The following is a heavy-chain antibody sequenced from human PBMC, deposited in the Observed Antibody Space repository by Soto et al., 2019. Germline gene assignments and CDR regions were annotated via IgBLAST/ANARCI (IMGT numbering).Heavy chain of an antibody. CDR1: GYTFTSYA. CDR3: GRDPRGTTKIDS. J-gene: IGHJ4*02. Sequence: ASVKVSCKASGYTFTSYAMHWVRQAPGQRLEWMGWINAGNGNTKYSQKFQGRVTITRDTSASTAYMELSSLRSEDTAVYYCGRDPRGTTKIDSWAQETLLPFSA. D-gene: IGHD2-2*01. V-gene: IGHV1-3*01. CDR2: INAGNGNT.